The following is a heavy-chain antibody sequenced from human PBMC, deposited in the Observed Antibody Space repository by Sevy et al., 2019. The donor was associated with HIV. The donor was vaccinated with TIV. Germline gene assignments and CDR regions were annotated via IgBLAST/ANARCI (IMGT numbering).Heavy chain of an antibody. CDR3: TPAGYGFDY. V-gene: IGHV3-30*03. D-gene: IGHD5-18*01. CDR1: GFTFSSYG. CDR2: ISYDGSNK. J-gene: IGHJ4*02. Sequence: GGSLRLSCAASGFTFSSYGMHWVRQAPGKGLEWVAVISYDGSNKYYADSVKGRFTISRDNSKNTLYLQMNSLRAEDTAVYYCTPAGYGFDYWGQGTLVTVSS.